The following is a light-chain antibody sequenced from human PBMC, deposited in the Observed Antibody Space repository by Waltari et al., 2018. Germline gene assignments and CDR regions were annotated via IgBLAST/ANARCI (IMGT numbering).Light chain of an antibody. J-gene: IGKJ2*01. CDR2: AAS. CDR1: QDIGSY. CDR3: QHTYNNPSS. Sequence: DVLLTQSPSSLSASVGVRVTFTCRTSQDIGSYLNWYQQKPGEAPKLLIFAASSLQDGVPSRFTGSRSGTDFSLTISPLQPDDFATYYCQHTYNNPSSFGQGTKLEIK. V-gene: IGKV1-39*01.